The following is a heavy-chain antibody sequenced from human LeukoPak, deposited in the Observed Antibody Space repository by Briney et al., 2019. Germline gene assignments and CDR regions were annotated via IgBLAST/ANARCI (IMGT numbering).Heavy chain of an antibody. V-gene: IGHV3-66*02. J-gene: IGHJ5*02. CDR3: ARARCDTCGYGS. CDR1: GFTVTSTY. CDR2: IYSAGHT. D-gene: IGHD3-22*01. Sequence: GGSLRLSCAASGFTVTSTYMSWVRQAPGKGLEWVAVIYSAGHTYYAGSVRGRFTISRDTSKNTLYLQMNSLRAEDTAEYYCARARCDTCGYGSWGQGTLVTVSS.